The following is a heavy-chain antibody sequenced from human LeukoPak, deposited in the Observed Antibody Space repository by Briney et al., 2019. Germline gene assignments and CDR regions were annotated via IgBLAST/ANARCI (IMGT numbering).Heavy chain of an antibody. J-gene: IGHJ4*02. V-gene: IGHV4-39*01. CDR2: IYYGGYT. D-gene: IGHD3-3*01. CDR1: GGSISSNNYY. Sequence: SATLSLTCTVSGGSISSNNYYRGWIRQPPGKGLEWIGSIYYGGYTYYNPSLKSRVTISVDTSKNQFSLKLSSVTAADTAIYYCQSRFLEWLLDYWGQGTLVTVSS. CDR3: QSRFLEWLLDY.